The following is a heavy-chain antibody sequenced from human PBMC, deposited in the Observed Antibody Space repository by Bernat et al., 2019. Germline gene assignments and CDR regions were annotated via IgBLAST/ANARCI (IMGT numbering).Heavy chain of an antibody. J-gene: IGHJ3*02. CDR2: IWYDGSNK. V-gene: IGHV3-33*01. D-gene: IGHD3-10*01. Sequence: QVQLVESGGGVVQPVRSLRLSCAASGFTFSSYGMHWVRQAPGKGLEWVAVIWYDGSNKYYADSVKGRFTISRDNSKNTLYLQMNSLRAEDTAVYYCARDVLLWFREGPDAFDIWGQGTMVTVSS. CDR3: ARDVLLWFREGPDAFDI. CDR1: GFTFSSYG.